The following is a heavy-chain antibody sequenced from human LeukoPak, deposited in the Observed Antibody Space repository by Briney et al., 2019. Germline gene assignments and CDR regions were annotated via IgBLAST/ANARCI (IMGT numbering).Heavy chain of an antibody. Sequence: PGGSLRLSCAASGFTFSSYSMNWVRLAPGKGLEWVSSISSSSRYIYYADSVKGRFTISRDNAKNSLYLQMNSLRAEDTAVYYCARGRSSSGYGLGWFDPWGQGTLVTVSS. CDR1: GFTFSSYS. V-gene: IGHV3-21*01. CDR2: ISSSSRYI. D-gene: IGHD5-12*01. CDR3: ARGRSSSGYGLGWFDP. J-gene: IGHJ5*02.